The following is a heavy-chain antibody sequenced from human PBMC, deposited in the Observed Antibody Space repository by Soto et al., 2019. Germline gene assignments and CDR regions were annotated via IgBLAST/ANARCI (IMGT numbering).Heavy chain of an antibody. D-gene: IGHD6-6*01. Sequence: PGESLKISCNGSGYIFTSYWISWVRQMPGKGLEWMGRIDPSDSYTNYSPSFQGHVTISADKSISTAYLQWSSLKASDTAMYYCARHSARRGGYYYYYGMDVWGQGTTVTVSS. CDR3: ARHSARRGGYYYYYGMDV. CDR2: IDPSDSYT. V-gene: IGHV5-10-1*01. CDR1: GYIFTSYW. J-gene: IGHJ6*02.